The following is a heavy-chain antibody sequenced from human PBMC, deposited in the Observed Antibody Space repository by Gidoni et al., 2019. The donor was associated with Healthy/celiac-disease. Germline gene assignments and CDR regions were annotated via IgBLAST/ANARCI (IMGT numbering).Heavy chain of an antibody. D-gene: IGHD4-17*01. J-gene: IGHJ6*02. CDR1: GDSVSSNSAA. CDR2: TYYRSKWYN. Sequence: QVQLQQSGPGLVKPSQTLSLTCSISGDSVSSNSAAWHWIRQSPSRGLEWLGRTYYRSKWYNDYAVSVKSRITINPDTSKNQFSLQLNSVTPEDTAVYYCAREVYGDYDNYYYYGMDVWGQGTTVTVSS. CDR3: AREVYGDYDNYYYYGMDV. V-gene: IGHV6-1*01.